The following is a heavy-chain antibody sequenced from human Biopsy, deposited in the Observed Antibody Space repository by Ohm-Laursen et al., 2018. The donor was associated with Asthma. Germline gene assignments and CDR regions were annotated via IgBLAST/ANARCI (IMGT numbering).Heavy chain of an antibody. J-gene: IGHJ3*02. Sequence: TLSLTCTVSGGSISSSSYYWGWIRQPPGKGLAWIGHIYYTGTTNSSPSLKSRVPISVDTSKNHFSLKLSSVTAADTAVYYCARDGGLTSYPGTFHIWGQGTMVTVSS. CDR2: IYYTGTT. CDR3: ARDGGLTSYPGTFHI. V-gene: IGHV4-39*02. CDR1: GGSISSSSYY. D-gene: IGHD1-1*01.